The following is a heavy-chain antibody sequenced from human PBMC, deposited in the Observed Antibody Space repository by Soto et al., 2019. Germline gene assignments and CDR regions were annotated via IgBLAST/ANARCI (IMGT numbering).Heavy chain of an antibody. V-gene: IGHV1-2*04. CDR3: ARGGRRTAAGTYYYYGMDV. CDR1: GYTFTGYY. CDR2: INPNTGGT. J-gene: IGHJ6*02. Sequence: ASVKVSCKATGYTFTGYYMHWVRQAPGQGLEWMGWINPNTGGTNYAQKFQGWVTMTRDTSISTAYMELSRLRSDDTAVYYCARGGRRTAAGTYYYYGMDVWGQGTTVTVSS. D-gene: IGHD6-13*01.